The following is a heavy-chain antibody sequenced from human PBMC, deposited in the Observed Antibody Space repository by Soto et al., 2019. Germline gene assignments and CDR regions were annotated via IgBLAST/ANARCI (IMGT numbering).Heavy chain of an antibody. D-gene: IGHD1-20*01. CDR3: ARDWYMDY. CDR1: GFTFSNHW. CDR2: IKQDGSEK. V-gene: IGHV3-7*04. J-gene: IGHJ4*02. Sequence: VQLVESGGGLVQPGESLRLSCAASGFTFSNHWINWIRQTPGRGLEWLAVIKQDGSEKYYVDSGKGRFPVSRDNAMNSAYLQMNSLRVDDTAVYYCARDWYMDYWGQGTLVTVSS.